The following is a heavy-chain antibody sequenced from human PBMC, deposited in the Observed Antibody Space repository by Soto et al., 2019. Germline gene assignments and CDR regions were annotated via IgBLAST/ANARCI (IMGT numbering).Heavy chain of an antibody. V-gene: IGHV1-2*02. J-gene: IGHJ5*02. D-gene: IGHD1-20*01. CDR1: GYTFTDYS. CDR3: ARGYNWNPEVGP. CDR2: INPNSGGT. Sequence: QVQLVQSGAAVKKPGASVKVSCKASGYTFTDYSLHWVRQAPGQGLEWMGWINPNSGGTNSAQTFQGRVTLTMDTSVPTAYRELSRLRSDDAAVDYCARGYNWNPEVGPWGQGTLVSVSA.